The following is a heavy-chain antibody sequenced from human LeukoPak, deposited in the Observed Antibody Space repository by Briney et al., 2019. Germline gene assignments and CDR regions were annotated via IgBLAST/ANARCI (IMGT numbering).Heavy chain of an antibody. D-gene: IGHD6-6*01. CDR3: ARIGYSSSSLDY. CDR1: GFTFNNYW. J-gene: IGHJ4*02. V-gene: IGHV3-7*01. CDR2: IKQDGSVK. Sequence: GGSLRFSCAASGFTFNNYWMTWVRQAPGKGLEWVANIKQDGSVKYYVDSVKGRFTIPRDNAKNSVYLQMNSLRAEDTAVYYCARIGYSSSSLDYWGQGTLVTVSS.